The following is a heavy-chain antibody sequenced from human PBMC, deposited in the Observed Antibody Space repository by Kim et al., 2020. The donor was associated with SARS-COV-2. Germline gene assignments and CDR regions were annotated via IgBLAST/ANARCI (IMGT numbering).Heavy chain of an antibody. CDR3: ARDEAYDYIWGSYRPHFAD. CDR2: INHSGST. CDR1: GGSFSGYY. J-gene: IGHJ4*02. D-gene: IGHD3-16*02. Sequence: SETLSLTCAVYGGSFSGYYWSWIRQPPGKGLEWIGEINHSGSTNYNPSLKSRVTISVDTSKNQFSLKPSSVTAADTAVYYCARDEAYDYIWGSYRPHFADWGQGTLVTVSS. V-gene: IGHV4-34*01.